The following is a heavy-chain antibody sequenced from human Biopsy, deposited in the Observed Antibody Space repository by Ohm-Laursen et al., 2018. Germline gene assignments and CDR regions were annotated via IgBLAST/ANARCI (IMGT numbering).Heavy chain of an antibody. V-gene: IGHV4-61*01. CDR3: ARGRGTSGWPFFDN. J-gene: IGHJ4*02. CDR1: GDSLTSGPEN. CDR2: IYSGGNT. D-gene: IGHD6-19*01. Sequence: TLSLTCTVSGDSLTSGPENWSWIRQSPGQGLEYIGFIYSGGNTNYNPSLKNRVTMSVDTSKNQFYLKLYSVTAADTAVYYCARGRGTSGWPFFDNGGQGALVIVSP.